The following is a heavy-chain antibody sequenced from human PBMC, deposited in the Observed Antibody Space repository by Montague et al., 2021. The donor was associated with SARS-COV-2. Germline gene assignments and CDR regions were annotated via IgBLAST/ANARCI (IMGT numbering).Heavy chain of an antibody. V-gene: IGHV4-38-2*02. J-gene: IGHJ4*02. D-gene: IGHD2-21*02. CDR3: ARVRVTRAGFDY. Sequence: SETLSLTCSVSGYFIGTGYYWGWIRQSPGKGLEWIGSNYLHGNAYYNPSLNSRVTISLDTSNNQLSLGLTSVTTSDTAVYYCARVRVTRAGFDYWGQGIRVIVSS. CDR1: GYFIGTGYY. CDR2: NYLHGNA.